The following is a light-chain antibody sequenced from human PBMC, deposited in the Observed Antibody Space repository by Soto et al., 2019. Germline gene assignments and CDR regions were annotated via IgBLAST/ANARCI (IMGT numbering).Light chain of an antibody. J-gene: IGKJ1*01. CDR2: GAS. CDR3: QQYGTTGT. CDR1: QSVSNNY. V-gene: IGKV3-20*01. Sequence: EIVLTQSPGTLSLSPGERATLSCRASQSVSNNYLAWYQQKPGQAPRLLIYGASNRATGIPDRFSGSGSGTNFTLTISRLEPEDFAVYFCQQYGTTGTFGQWTKLYIK.